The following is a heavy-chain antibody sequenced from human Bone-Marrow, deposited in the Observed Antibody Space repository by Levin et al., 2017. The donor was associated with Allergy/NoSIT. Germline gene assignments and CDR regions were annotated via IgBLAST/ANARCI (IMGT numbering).Heavy chain of an antibody. Sequence: PAASVKVSCKASGYKFTDYYIHWVRQAPGQGLEWMGRINPNSGATKFAHKFQGWVTMTRNTSVSTAYIDLNRLTSDATAVYYCARGRDGYNRFDYWGLGTLVTVSS. CDR3: ARGRDGYNRFDY. V-gene: IGHV1-2*04. J-gene: IGHJ4*02. D-gene: IGHD5-24*01. CDR1: GYKFTDYY. CDR2: INPNSGAT.